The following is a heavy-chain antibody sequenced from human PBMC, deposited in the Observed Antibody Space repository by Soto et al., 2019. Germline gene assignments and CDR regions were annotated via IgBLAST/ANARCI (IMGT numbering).Heavy chain of an antibody. Sequence: GASVKVSCKASGYTFTTYSMHWVLQAPGQRLEWMGWIHAGNGNTEHSQKFQGRVTITRDTSASTAYLELGSLRSEDTAVYYCARAACSSTSCYNYYAYGMDVWGQGTAVTVSS. J-gene: IGHJ6*02. D-gene: IGHD2-2*01. CDR1: GYTFTTYS. CDR3: ARAACSSTSCYNYYAYGMDV. CDR2: IHAGNGNT. V-gene: IGHV1-3*01.